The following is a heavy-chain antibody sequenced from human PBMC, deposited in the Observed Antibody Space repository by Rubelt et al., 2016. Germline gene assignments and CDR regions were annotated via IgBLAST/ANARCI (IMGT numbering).Heavy chain of an antibody. D-gene: IGHD6-6*01. J-gene: IGHJ2*01. V-gene: IGHV1-18*01. CDR1: GYTFTSYG. CDR2: ISAYNGNT. CDR3: ARDRIRIAARQGWYFDL. Sequence: QVQLVQSGAEVKKPGASVKVSCKASGYTFTSYGISWVRQAPGQGLEWMGWISAYNGNTNYAQKLEGRVTMTTDTSTSTAYRELRSQRADDTAVYYCARDRIRIAARQGWYFDLWGRGTLVTVSS.